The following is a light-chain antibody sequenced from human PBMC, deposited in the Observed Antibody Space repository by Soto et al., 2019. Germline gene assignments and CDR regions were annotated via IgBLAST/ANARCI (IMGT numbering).Light chain of an antibody. CDR3: SSYKSSSTLWV. CDR1: SSDVGGYNY. J-gene: IGLJ3*02. V-gene: IGLV2-14*01. Sequence: QSVLTQPASVSGSPGQSITISCNGTSSDVGGYNYVSWYQQHPGKAPKLMIYDVSNRPSGVSNRFSGSKSGNTASLTISGLQAEDEADYYCSSYKSSSTLWVFGGGTKLTVL. CDR2: DVS.